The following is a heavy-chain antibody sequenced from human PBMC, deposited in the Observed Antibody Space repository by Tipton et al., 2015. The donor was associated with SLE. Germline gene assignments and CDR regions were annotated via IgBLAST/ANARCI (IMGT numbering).Heavy chain of an antibody. J-gene: IGHJ4*02. Sequence: TLSLTCTVSGGSISSYYWSWIRQPPGKGLEWIGYIYYSGSTNYNPSLKSRVTISVDTSKNRFSLKLSSVTAADTAVYYCARLDYYDSRGNYFDYWGQGTLVTVSS. V-gene: IGHV4-59*01. D-gene: IGHD3-22*01. CDR2: IYYSGST. CDR1: GGSISSYY. CDR3: ARLDYYDSRGNYFDY.